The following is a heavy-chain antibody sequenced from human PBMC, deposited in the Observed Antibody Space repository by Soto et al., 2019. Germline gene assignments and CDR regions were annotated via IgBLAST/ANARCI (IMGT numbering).Heavy chain of an antibody. D-gene: IGHD6-13*01. CDR3: TRYSSSWYFFGEHNAFDI. J-gene: IGHJ3*02. CDR2: IRSKAYGGTT. V-gene: IGHV3-49*03. CDR1: GFTFGDYA. Sequence: GESLKISCTASGFTFGDYAMSWFRQAPGKGLEWVGFIRSKAYGGTTEYAASVKGRFTISRDDSKSIAYLQMNSLKTEDTAVYYCTRYSSSWYFFGEHNAFDIWGQGTMVTVSS.